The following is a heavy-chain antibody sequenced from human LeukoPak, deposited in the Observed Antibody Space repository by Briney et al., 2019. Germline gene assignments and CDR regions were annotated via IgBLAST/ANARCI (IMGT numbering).Heavy chain of an antibody. Sequence: PGGSLRLSCTVSGFTLSSYEMSWIRQAPGKGLEWVSSIDYDGGSGHYADSVKGRFTISRDNSNNTLFLHLNSLQGEDTAVYYCTRNSGWYGLSWGQGTLVTVSS. V-gene: IGHV3-23*01. CDR2: IDYDGGSG. J-gene: IGHJ1*01. D-gene: IGHD6-19*01. CDR3: TRNSGWYGLS. CDR1: GFTLSSYE.